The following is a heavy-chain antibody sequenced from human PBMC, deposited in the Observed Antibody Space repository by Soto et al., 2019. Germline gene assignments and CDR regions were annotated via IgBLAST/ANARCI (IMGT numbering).Heavy chain of an antibody. Sequence: QVQLVESGGGVVQPGRSLRLSCAASGFTFSSYGMHWVRQAPGKGLEWVAVISYDGSNKYYADSVKGRFTISRDNSKNTLDLQMTSLRAEDTAVYYCAKLGMTGTTSGGFDPWGQGTLVTVSS. D-gene: IGHD1-7*01. CDR1: GFTFSSYG. J-gene: IGHJ5*02. CDR2: ISYDGSNK. CDR3: AKLGMTGTTSGGFDP. V-gene: IGHV3-30*18.